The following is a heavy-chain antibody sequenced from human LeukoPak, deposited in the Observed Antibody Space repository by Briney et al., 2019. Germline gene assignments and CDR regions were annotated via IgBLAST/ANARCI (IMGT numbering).Heavy chain of an antibody. V-gene: IGHV4-59*01. CDR3: AREGVVKGYFDY. CDR1: GGSISPYF. J-gene: IGHJ4*02. D-gene: IGHD3-3*01. CDR2: IYYRGST. Sequence: SETLSLTCTVSGGSISPYFWSWIRQPPGKGLEWIGYIYYRGSTNYNPSLKSRVTISLDTSKDQFSLRLSSVTAADTAVYYCAREGVVKGYFDYWGQGTLVTVSS.